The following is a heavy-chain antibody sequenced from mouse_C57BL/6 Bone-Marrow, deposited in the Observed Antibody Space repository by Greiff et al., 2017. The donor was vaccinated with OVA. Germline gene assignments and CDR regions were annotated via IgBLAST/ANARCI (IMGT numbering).Heavy chain of an antibody. Sequence: EVQVVESGGGLVKPGGSLKLSCAASGFTFSSYAMSWVRQTPEKRLEWVATISDGGSYTYYPDNVKGRFTISRDNAKNNLYLQMSHLKSEDTAMYYCARAWSNYPFAYWGQGTLVTVSA. J-gene: IGHJ3*01. D-gene: IGHD2-5*01. CDR3: ARAWSNYPFAY. V-gene: IGHV5-4*01. CDR1: GFTFSSYA. CDR2: ISDGGSYT.